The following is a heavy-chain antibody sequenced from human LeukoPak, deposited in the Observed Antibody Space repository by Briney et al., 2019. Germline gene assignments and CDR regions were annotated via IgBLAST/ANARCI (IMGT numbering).Heavy chain of an antibody. J-gene: IGHJ4*02. CDR1: GFTFTNFA. V-gene: IGHV3-30*04. CDR2: ISSEGSTK. CDR3: AKDLAGFGNFDY. Sequence: GGSLRLSCAASGFTFTNFAMHWVRQAPGKGLEWLTIISSEGSTKYYSESVKGRFSISRDNSNNTLYLQMNSLRTEDTAVYFCAKDLAGFGNFDYWGPGTLLTVSS. D-gene: IGHD3-3*01.